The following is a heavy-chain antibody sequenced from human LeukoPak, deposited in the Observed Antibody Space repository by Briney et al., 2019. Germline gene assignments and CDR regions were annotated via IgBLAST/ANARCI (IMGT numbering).Heavy chain of an antibody. CDR3: ARNVTAGFFDY. D-gene: IGHD1-1*01. J-gene: IGHJ4*02. CDR1: GSSITSNYF. V-gene: IGHV4-38-2*01. Sequence: SETLSLTCAVSGSSITSNYFWAWFRQPPGKGLEWIATIYHSWGIYFNPSLKSRVSISLDASNNQFFLKLASVAAADTAIYYCARNVTAGFFDYWGQGILITVSS. CDR2: IYHSWGI.